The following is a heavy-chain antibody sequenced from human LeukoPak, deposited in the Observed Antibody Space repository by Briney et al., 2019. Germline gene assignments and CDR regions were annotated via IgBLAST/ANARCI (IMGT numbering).Heavy chain of an antibody. D-gene: IGHD3-10*01. CDR1: GFTFTTYW. V-gene: IGHV3-7*01. Sequence: GGSLRLSCAPSGFTFTTYWMSWVRQAPGKGLEWLANVKPDGSEKNYVDSVRGRFTISRDNAKNSLYLEMNSLRAEDTAVYYCAKDLHYGSADYWGQGTLVTVSS. CDR2: VKPDGSEK. J-gene: IGHJ4*02. CDR3: AKDLHYGSADY.